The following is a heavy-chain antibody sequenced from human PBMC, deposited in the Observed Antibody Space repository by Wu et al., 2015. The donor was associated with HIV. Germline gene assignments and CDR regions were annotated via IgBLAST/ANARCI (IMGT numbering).Heavy chain of an antibody. Sequence: QVQLVQSGAEVKKPGSSVKVSCKASGGTFSSYAISWVRQAPGQGLEWMGWISAYNGNTNYAQKLQGRVTMTTDTSTSTAYMELRSLRSDDTAVYYCARGTXIAAAGTVDYWARERWSPSPQ. CDR3: ARGTXIAAAGTVDY. V-gene: IGHV1-18*01. CDR1: GGTFSSYA. CDR2: ISAYNGNT. D-gene: IGHD6-13*01. J-gene: IGHJ4*02.